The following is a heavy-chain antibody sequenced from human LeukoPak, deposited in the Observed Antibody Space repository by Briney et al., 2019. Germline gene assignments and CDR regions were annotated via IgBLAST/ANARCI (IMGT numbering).Heavy chain of an antibody. D-gene: IGHD1-26*01. Sequence: GRSLRLSCAASGFTFDDYAMHWVRQAPGKGLEWVSGTSWNSGSIGYADSVKGRFTISRDNAKNSLYLQMNSLRAEDTALYYCGKDRDLGVGATANAFDIWGQGTMVTVSS. V-gene: IGHV3-9*01. CDR2: TSWNSGSI. J-gene: IGHJ3*02. CDR1: GFTFDDYA. CDR3: GKDRDLGVGATANAFDI.